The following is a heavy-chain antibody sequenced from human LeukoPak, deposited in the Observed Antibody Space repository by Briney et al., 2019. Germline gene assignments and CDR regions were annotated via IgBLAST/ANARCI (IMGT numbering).Heavy chain of an antibody. D-gene: IGHD1-26*01. J-gene: IGHJ3*02. Sequence: SETLSLTCTVSGGSISSYYWSWIRQPAGKGLEWIGRIYTSGSTNYNPSLKSRVTISVDTSKNQFSLKLSSVTAADTAVYYCARLLWELPDNGAFDIWGQGTMVTVSS. CDR3: ARLLWELPDNGAFDI. CDR2: IYTSGST. V-gene: IGHV4-4*07. CDR1: GGSISSYY.